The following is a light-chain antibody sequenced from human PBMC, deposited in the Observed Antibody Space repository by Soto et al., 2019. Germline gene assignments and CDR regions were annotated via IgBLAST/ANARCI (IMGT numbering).Light chain of an antibody. CDR1: KLGGKY. CDR3: QAWDNSVV. Sequence: ELTQPPSVSVSPGQTATMTCSGDKLGGKYVCWYQQKPGQSPVLVIYDDTKRPSGIPERFSGSNSGNTATLTISGTQAMDEADYYCQAWDNSVVFGGGTQLTVL. CDR2: DDT. J-gene: IGLJ2*01. V-gene: IGLV3-1*01.